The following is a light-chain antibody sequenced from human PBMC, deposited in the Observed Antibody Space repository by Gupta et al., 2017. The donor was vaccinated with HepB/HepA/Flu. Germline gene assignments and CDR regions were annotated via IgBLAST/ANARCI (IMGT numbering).Light chain of an antibody. V-gene: IGKV3-20*01. CDR2: GAS. CDR3: QHYGTSRGS. Sequence: EIVLTQSPGTLSLSPGERATLSCRASQTVTRDFLAWYQQKPGQAPRLLIYGASSRATGIPDRFSGSGSGTDFTLTISSLEPEDSAVFYCQHYGTSRGSFGQGTKLEIK. CDR1: QTVTRDF. J-gene: IGKJ2*04.